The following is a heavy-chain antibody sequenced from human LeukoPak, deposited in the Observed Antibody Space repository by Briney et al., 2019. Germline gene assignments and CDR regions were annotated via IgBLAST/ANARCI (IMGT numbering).Heavy chain of an antibody. J-gene: IGHJ4*02. CDR3: AKLGVQLWLRVSDY. Sequence: GGSLRLSCAASGFTFSSYAMSWVRQAPGNGLEWVSAISGSGGSTYYADSVKGRFTISRDNSKNTLYLQMNSLRAEDTAVYYCAKLGVQLWLRVSDYWGQGTLVTVSS. CDR2: ISGSGGST. D-gene: IGHD5-18*01. V-gene: IGHV3-23*01. CDR1: GFTFSSYA.